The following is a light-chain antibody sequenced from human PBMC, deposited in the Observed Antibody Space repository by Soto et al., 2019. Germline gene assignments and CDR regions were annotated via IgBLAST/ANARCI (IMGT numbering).Light chain of an antibody. V-gene: IGLV1-51*01. J-gene: IGLJ2*01. CDR2: DND. CDR3: GAWDSSLSAGV. Sequence: QSVLTQPPSVSAAPGQKVTISCSGSSYNIGANYVSWYQQLPGTAPKLLIYDNDKRPSGIPDRFSASKSGTSATLDITGLQTGDEADYYCGAWDSSLSAGVFGGGTKVTVL. CDR1: SYNIGANY.